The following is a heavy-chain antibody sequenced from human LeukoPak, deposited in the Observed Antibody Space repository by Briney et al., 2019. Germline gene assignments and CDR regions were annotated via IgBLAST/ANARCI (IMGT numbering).Heavy chain of an antibody. J-gene: IGHJ4*02. Sequence: SETLSLTCTVSGGSISSYYWSWIRQPPGKGLEWIGYIYYSGSTNYNPSLKSRATISVDTSKNQFSLKLSSVTAADTAVYYCARFIYYFDYWGQGTLVTVSS. CDR2: IYYSGST. V-gene: IGHV4-59*01. CDR1: GGSISSYY. CDR3: ARFIYYFDY.